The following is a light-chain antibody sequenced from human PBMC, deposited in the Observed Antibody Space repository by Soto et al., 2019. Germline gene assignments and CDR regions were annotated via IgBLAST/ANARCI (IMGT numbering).Light chain of an antibody. J-gene: IGLJ2*01. CDR3: TSYTSSSTLDV. CDR1: SSDVGAYNY. Sequence: ALTQPASVSGSPGQSITISCTGTSSDVGAYNYVSWYQQLPGKAPKRIIYEVSYRPSGVSNRFSGSKSGNTASLTISGLQAEDEADYYCTSYTSSSTLDVFGGGTKLTVL. CDR2: EVS. V-gene: IGLV2-14*01.